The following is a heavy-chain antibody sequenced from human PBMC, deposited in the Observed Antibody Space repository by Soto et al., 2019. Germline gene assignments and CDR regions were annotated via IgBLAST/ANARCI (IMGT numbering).Heavy chain of an antibody. Sequence: SETLSLTCAVSVYSISSGYYCGWIRQPPGKGLEWIGSIYHSWSTYYNPSLKSRVTISVDTSKNKFYMKLSSVTAADTAVYYCAREVYYDSSGYYDYWGQGTLVTVSS. D-gene: IGHD3-22*01. J-gene: IGHJ4*02. CDR2: IYHSWST. CDR3: AREVYYDSSGYYDY. V-gene: IGHV4-38-2*02. CDR1: VYSISSGYY.